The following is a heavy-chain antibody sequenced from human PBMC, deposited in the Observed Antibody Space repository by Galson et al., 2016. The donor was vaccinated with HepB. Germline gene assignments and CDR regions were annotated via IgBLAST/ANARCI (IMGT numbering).Heavy chain of an antibody. J-gene: IGHJ3*02. D-gene: IGHD4-17*01. CDR1: GFTFNFYL. Sequence: SLRLSCAASGFTFNFYLMSWVRQAPGKGLEWVANINQDGSEKSYMDSVKGRFTISRDNAKNSLYPQMNSLRAEDTAVYYCAKNFGDYVGATFDMWGQGTMVTVSS. CDR3: AKNFGDYVGATFDM. CDR2: INQDGSEK. V-gene: IGHV3-7*01.